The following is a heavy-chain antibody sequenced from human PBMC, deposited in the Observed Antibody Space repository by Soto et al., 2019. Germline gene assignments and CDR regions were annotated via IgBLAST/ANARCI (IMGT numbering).Heavy chain of an antibody. CDR2: IIPVFGTG. CDR3: ARVGGTGGYTYGLDY. J-gene: IGHJ4*02. CDR1: GGTFSSYA. V-gene: IGHV1-69*06. Sequence: SVKVSCKASGGTFSSYAISWVRQAPGQGLEWMGGIIPVFGTGIYAQKFQGRVTITADKSTNTAYMELSSPRSEDTAVYFCARVGGTGGYTYGLDYWGQGTLVTVSS. D-gene: IGHD5-18*01.